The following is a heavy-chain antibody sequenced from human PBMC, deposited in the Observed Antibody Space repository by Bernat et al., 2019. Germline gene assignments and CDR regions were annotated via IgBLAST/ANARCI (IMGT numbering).Heavy chain of an antibody. CDR3: ARTGRPGMTHWFDP. V-gene: IGHV4-61*02. D-gene: IGHD1-14*01. CDR2: IYTSGST. Sequence: QVQLQESGPGLVKPSQTLSLTCTVSGGSISSGSYYWSWIRQPAGKGLEWIGRIYTSGSTNYNPSLKSRVTISVDTSENQFSLKLSSVTAADTAVYYCARTGRPGMTHWFDPWGQGTLVTVSS. CDR1: GGSISSGSYY. J-gene: IGHJ5*02.